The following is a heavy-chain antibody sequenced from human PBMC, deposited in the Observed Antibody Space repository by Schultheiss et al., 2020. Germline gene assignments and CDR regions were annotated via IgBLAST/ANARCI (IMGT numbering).Heavy chain of an antibody. CDR2: IYYSGST. J-gene: IGHJ6*02. CDR3: ARVKERGSSWYGGLDRDYGMDV. Sequence: SQTLSLTCTVSGGSISSGGYYWSWIRQHPGKGLEWIGYIYYSGSTNYNPSLKSRVTISVDTSKNQFSLKLSSVTAADTAVYYCARVKERGSSWYGGLDRDYGMDVWGQGTTVTVS. V-gene: IGHV4-61*08. CDR1: GGSISSGGYY. D-gene: IGHD6-13*01.